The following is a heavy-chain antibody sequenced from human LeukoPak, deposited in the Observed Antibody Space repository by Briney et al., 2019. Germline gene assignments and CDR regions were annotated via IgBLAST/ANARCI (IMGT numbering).Heavy chain of an antibody. CDR2: IWYDGSNE. V-gene: IGHV3-33*06. Sequence: GGSLRLSCAASGFTFSNYGMHWVRQAPGKGLEWVAVIWYDGSNEYYADSVKGRFTISRDNSKDTLYPQMNSLRAEDTAVYYCANNFDYWGQGTLVTVSS. J-gene: IGHJ4*02. CDR3: ANNFDY. CDR1: GFTFSNYG.